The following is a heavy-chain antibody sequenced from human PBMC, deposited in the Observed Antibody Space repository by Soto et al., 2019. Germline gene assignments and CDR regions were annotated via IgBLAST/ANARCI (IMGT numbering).Heavy chain of an antibody. D-gene: IGHD6-19*01. CDR1: GFNFNKYA. V-gene: IGHV3-23*01. CDR2: ISCCGGTA. CDR3: AKADGEQWLLPHLEN. J-gene: IGHJ4*02. Sequence: EVQLLESGGDLVRPGESLRLSCAASGFNFNKYAMSWVRQAPGEGLEWVSGISCCGGTASYADSVKGRFTIARDDSKNTLFLHMNSLRDEDTAEYYCAKADGEQWLLPHLENWGRGTLVTVS.